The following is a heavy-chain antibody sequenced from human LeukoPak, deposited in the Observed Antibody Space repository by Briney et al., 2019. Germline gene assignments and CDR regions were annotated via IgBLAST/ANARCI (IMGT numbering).Heavy chain of an antibody. CDR2: ISYDGSHK. Sequence: GGSLRLSCTASGFTLSSHAMHWVRQAPGKGLEWVAVISYDGSHKYYADSVKGRFTISRDNSKNTLYLQMNSLTAEDTAVYYCARGQEKDDYGSDHWGQGTLVTVSS. D-gene: IGHD3-10*01. V-gene: IGHV3-30-3*01. CDR3: ARGQEKDDYGSDH. CDR1: GFTLSSHA. J-gene: IGHJ4*02.